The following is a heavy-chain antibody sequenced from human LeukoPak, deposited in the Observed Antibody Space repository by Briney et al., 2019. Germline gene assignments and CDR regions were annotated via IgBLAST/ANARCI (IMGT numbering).Heavy chain of an antibody. CDR2: INTGNGNT. CDR3: ARDRAMADY. V-gene: IGHV1-3*04. J-gene: IGHJ4*02. D-gene: IGHD5-18*01. Sequence: ASVKVSCKASGYIFTSYPIHWVRQAPGQRLEWMGWINTGNGNTKYSQKFEGRVTVTRDTSATAAYMELSSLRSEDTAVYYCARDRAMADYWGQGTLVTVSS. CDR1: GYIFTSYP.